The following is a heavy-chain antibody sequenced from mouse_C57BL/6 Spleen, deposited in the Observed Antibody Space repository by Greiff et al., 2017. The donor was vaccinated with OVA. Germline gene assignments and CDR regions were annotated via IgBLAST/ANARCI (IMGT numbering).Heavy chain of an antibody. CDR2: ISSGSSTI. D-gene: IGHD3-3*01. CDR3: ARGTLYYDMDD. Sequence: EVMLVESGGGLVKPGGSLKLSCAASGFTFSDYGMHWVRQAPEKGLEWVAYISSGSSTISYAETVKGRFTISRDNAKNTLFLQMTSLRSEDTAMYYCARGTLYYDMDDWGQGTSVTVSS. J-gene: IGHJ4*01. CDR1: GFTFSDYG. V-gene: IGHV5-17*01.